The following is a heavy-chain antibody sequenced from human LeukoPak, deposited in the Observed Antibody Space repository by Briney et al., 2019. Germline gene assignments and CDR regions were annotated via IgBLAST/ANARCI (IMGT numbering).Heavy chain of an antibody. J-gene: IGHJ4*02. Sequence: GGSLRLSCAASGFSFSASAMHWVRQAPGKGLEWVSFITSTGNAIDYADSVKGRFAISRDNANNTLFLQMNSLRVEDTAVYYCARLIIYDGRDYWGQGTTVTVST. D-gene: IGHD3-3*01. CDR1: GFSFSASA. CDR2: ITSTGNAI. V-gene: IGHV3-48*01. CDR3: ARLIIYDGRDY.